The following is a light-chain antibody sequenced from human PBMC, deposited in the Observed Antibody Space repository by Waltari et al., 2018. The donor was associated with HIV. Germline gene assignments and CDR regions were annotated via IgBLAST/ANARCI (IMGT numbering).Light chain of an antibody. CDR1: QSVSST. CDR3: QQYNNWPPLT. J-gene: IGKJ4*01. CDR2: GAS. Sequence: EILMTQSPATLSVSTGESATLPCRYSQSVSSTLACYQQKAGQAPRLLLYGASTSATGIPARFSGSGSGTEFTLTISSLQSEDFAVYYCQQYNNWPPLTFGGGTKVEIK. V-gene: IGKV3-15*01.